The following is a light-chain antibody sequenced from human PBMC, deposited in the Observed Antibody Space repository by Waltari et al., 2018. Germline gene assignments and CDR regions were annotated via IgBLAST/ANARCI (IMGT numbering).Light chain of an antibody. V-gene: IGKV1-33*01. CDR3: QQFDTLPLT. CDR1: QAITNY. Sequence: DIQMTQSPSSLSASVGDRVTITCQASQAITNYLNLYQQKPGQAPNLLISDASNLEVGVPSRFSVSGSGTHFTFTINSLQPEDIASYYCQQFDTLPLTFGGGTKVEIK. J-gene: IGKJ4*01. CDR2: DAS.